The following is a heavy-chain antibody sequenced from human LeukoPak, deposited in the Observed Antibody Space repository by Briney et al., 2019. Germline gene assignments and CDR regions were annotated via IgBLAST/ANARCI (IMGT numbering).Heavy chain of an antibody. V-gene: IGHV5-51*01. CDR1: GYSFTSYW. CDR3: ARHAPNDYGDYEGAFDI. CDR2: IYPGDSDT. D-gene: IGHD4-17*01. Sequence: HGESLKISCKGSGYSFTSYWIGWVRQKPGKGLEWMGIIYPGDSDTRYSPSFQGQVTISADKSISTAYLQWSSLKASDTAMCYCARHAPNDYGDYEGAFDIWGQGTMVTVSS. J-gene: IGHJ3*02.